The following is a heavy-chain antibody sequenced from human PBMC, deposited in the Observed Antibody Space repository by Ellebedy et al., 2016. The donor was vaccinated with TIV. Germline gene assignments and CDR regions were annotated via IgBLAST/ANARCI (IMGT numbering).Heavy chain of an antibody. J-gene: IGHJ4*02. D-gene: IGHD6-19*01. CDR3: AGGISVAGTSLGF. Sequence: GRFTISRDNAKNSLYLQMNSLTAEDTAVYYCAGGISVAGTSLGFWGQGTLVTVSS. V-gene: IGHV3-7*04.